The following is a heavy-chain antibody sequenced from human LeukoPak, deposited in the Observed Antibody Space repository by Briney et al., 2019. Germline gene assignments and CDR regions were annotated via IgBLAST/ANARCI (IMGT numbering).Heavy chain of an antibody. CDR2: ISYDGSNK. J-gene: IGHJ4*02. CDR3: AKDYGSGSYYPSRFDY. Sequence: TGGSLRLSCAASGFTFSSYAMHWVRQAPGKGLEWVAVISYDGSNKYYADSVKGRFTISRDNSKNTLYLQMNSLRAEDTAVYYCAKDYGSGSYYPSRFDYWGQGTLVTVSS. CDR1: GFTFSSYA. V-gene: IGHV3-30-3*01. D-gene: IGHD3-10*01.